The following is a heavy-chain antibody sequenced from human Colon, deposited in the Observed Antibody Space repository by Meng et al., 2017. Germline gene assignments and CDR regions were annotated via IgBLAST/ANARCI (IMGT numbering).Heavy chain of an antibody. Sequence: QVQLRPWGPGLLKPPETLSLTCAVYGGSFSDYYLTRIRQPPGKGLEWVGEIHPSGSTYYSPSLQSRVTITLDTSKNQFSLTLSSMTAADTAVYYCARGVDWAKSGNFWGQGTLVTVSS. V-gene: IGHV4-34*01. CDR2: IHPSGST. J-gene: IGHJ4*02. D-gene: IGHD3-9*01. CDR3: ARGVDWAKSGNF. CDR1: GGSFSDYY.